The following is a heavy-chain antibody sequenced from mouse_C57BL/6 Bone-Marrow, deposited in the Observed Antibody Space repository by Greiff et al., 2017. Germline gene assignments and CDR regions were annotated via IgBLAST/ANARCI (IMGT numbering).Heavy chain of an antibody. CDR3: ARPVYYGNAMDY. J-gene: IGHJ4*01. CDR2: IYPRSGNT. V-gene: IGHV1-81*01. D-gene: IGHD1-1*01. Sequence: VKLMESGAELARPGASVKLSCKASGYTFTSYGISWVKQRTGQGLEWIGEIYPRSGNTYYNEKFKGKATLTADKSSSTAYMELRSLTSEDSAVYFCARPVYYGNAMDYWGQGTSVTVSS. CDR1: GYTFTSYG.